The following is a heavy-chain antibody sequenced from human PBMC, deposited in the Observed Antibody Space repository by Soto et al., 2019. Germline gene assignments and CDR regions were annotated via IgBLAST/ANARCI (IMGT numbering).Heavy chain of an antibody. J-gene: IGHJ6*02. CDR3: ARAGAVRRSGGYYYGMDV. Sequence: GASVKVSCKASGYTFTGYYMHWVRQAPGQGLEWMGWINPNSGGTNYAQKFQGRVTMTRDTSISTAYMELSRLRSDDTAVYYCARAGAVRRSGGYYYGMDVCGQGTTVTVSS. CDR2: INPNSGGT. CDR1: GYTFTGYY. V-gene: IGHV1-2*02. D-gene: IGHD3-10*01.